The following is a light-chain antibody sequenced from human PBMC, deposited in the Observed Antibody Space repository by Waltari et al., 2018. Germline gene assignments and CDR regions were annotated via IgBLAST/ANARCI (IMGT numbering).Light chain of an antibody. CDR3: QQSYSTLPFT. CDR2: VAS. Sequence: DIQMTQSPSSLSASVGDRVTITCRASQSISNYLNWYQQKPGEAPKLLIYVASRLQSGVPSRFSGSGSGTDFALTVSSLQPEDFATYYCQQSYSTLPFTFCPGTKVDMK. V-gene: IGKV1-39*01. CDR1: QSISNY. J-gene: IGKJ3*01.